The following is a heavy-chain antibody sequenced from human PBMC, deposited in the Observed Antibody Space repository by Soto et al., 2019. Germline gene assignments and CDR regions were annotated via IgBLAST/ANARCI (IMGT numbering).Heavy chain of an antibody. D-gene: IGHD7-27*01. V-gene: IGHV1-8*01. Sequence: ASVKVSCKASGYTFTSYDINWVRQATGQGLEWMGWMNPNSGNTGYAQKFQGRVTMTRNTSISTAYMELSSLRSEDTAVYYCARGTKETRLGTYYYYYGMDVWGQGTTVTVSS. CDR1: GYTFTSYD. CDR3: ARGTKETRLGTYYYYYGMDV. CDR2: MNPNSGNT. J-gene: IGHJ6*02.